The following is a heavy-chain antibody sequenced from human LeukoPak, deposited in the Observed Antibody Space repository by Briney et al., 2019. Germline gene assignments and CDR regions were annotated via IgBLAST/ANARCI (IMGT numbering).Heavy chain of an antibody. CDR3: ARDWNYFENSGSYFEH. CDR1: GFTFSNYW. J-gene: IGHJ4*02. D-gene: IGHD3-22*01. Sequence: PGASLRLSCAASGFTFSNYWMSWVRQAPGKGLEWVTIIKYGGSQKYYADSVKGRFTISRDNAKNSLSLQMNSLRVEDTAVYYCARDWNYFENSGSYFEHWGQGTLVT. V-gene: IGHV3-7*03. CDR2: IKYGGSQK.